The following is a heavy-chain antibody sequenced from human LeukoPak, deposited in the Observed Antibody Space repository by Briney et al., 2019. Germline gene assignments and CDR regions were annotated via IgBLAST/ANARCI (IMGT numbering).Heavy chain of an antibody. CDR3: ARDVSGISSATDTFDM. V-gene: IGHV1-69*05. Sequence: ASVKVSCKASGGTFSSYAISWVRQAPGQGLEWMGRIIPIFGTANYAQKFQGRVTITTDESTSTAYMELSSLRSDDTAVYYCARDVSGISSATDTFDMWGQGTVVTVSS. J-gene: IGHJ3*02. D-gene: IGHD1-14*01. CDR2: IIPIFGTA. CDR1: GGTFSSYA.